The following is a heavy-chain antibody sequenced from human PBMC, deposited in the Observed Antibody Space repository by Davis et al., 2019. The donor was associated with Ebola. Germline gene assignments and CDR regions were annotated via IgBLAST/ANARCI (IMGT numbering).Heavy chain of an antibody. CDR3: AKGGEIKAHPYYFNY. CDR2: IRGSGGST. Sequence: GESLKISCAASGFTFSSYAMSWVRQAPGKGLEWVSAIRGSGGSTYYADSVKGRFTISRDNSKNTLYLQMNSLRAEDTAVYYCAKGGEIKAHPYYFNYWGQGTLVTVSS. CDR1: GFTFSSYA. V-gene: IGHV3-23*01. J-gene: IGHJ4*02.